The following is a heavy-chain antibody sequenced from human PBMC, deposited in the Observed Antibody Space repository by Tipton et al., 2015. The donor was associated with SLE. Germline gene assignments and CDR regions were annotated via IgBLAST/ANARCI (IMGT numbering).Heavy chain of an antibody. CDR1: GGSISSSSYY. V-gene: IGHV4-39*07. D-gene: IGHD2-2*01. J-gene: IGHJ4*02. Sequence: TLSLTCTVSGGSISSSSYYWGWLRQPPVKGLEWIGSIYYSGGTYYNPSLKSRVTMSLDTSENRFSLKLSSVIAADTAVYYGARSLVVVPVFDSWVQGTLVTVSS. CDR2: IYYSGGT. CDR3: ARSLVVVPVFDS.